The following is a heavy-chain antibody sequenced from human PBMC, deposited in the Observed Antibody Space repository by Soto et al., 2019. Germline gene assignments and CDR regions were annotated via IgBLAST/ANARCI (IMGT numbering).Heavy chain of an antibody. J-gene: IGHJ4*02. CDR3: VKTGRFGQLVPSDY. CDR2: FSNNGEST. CDR1: GFTFSSYV. Sequence: LRLSCSASGFTFSSYVMFWVRQAPGKGLEHVSLFSNNGESTYHADSVKGRFTITRDNSKSMMFLQMTSLRTEDTAVYYCVKTGRFGQLVPSDYWGQGTLVTVSS. D-gene: IGHD6-6*01. V-gene: IGHV3-64D*06.